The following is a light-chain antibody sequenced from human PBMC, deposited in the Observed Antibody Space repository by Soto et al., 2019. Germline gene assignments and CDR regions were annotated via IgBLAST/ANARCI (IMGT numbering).Light chain of an antibody. Sequence: QSVRTQPASVSGSPGQSITISCTGTSSDVGGYNYVSWFQHHPGKAPKLIIYEVSYRPSGVSNRFSGSKSGDTASLTISGLQAEDEADYYCSSFTNTITRYAFGTGTKVTVL. CDR2: EVS. J-gene: IGLJ1*01. CDR3: SSFTNTITRYA. V-gene: IGLV2-14*01. CDR1: SSDVGGYNY.